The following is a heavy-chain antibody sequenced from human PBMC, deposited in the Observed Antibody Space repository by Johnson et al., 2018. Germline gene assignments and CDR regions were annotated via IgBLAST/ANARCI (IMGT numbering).Heavy chain of an antibody. D-gene: IGHD3-10*01. Sequence: EVQLLESGGGLVQPGGSLRLSCVASEFTFSAYWMYWVRQAPGKGLEWVANINRDGRERYYVGAVRGRFTISRDNAKGSLSLHMSSLRPGDTAVYYCVRAFGGAGRFWGQGTTVTVSS. J-gene: IGHJ6*02. CDR3: VRAFGGAGRF. V-gene: IGHV3-7*01. CDR2: INRDGRER. CDR1: EFTFSAYW.